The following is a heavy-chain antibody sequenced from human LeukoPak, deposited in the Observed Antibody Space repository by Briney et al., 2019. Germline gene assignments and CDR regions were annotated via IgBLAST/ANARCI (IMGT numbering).Heavy chain of an antibody. Sequence: PSQTLSLTCTVSGGSISSGGYYWSWIRQHPGKGLEWIGYIYYSGSTNYNPSLKSRVTISVDTSKNQFSLKLSSVTAADTAVYYCARPYSMGPHPLRSRGSAPFDYWGQGTLVTVSS. CDR1: GGSISSGGYY. CDR3: ARPYSMGPHPLRSRGSAPFDY. J-gene: IGHJ4*02. V-gene: IGHV4-31*03. CDR2: IYYSGST. D-gene: IGHD2-15*01.